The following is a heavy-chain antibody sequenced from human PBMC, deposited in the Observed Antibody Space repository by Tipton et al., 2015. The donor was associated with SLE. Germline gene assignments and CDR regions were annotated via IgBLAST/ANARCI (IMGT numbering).Heavy chain of an antibody. CDR3: ARLYAYDSTASYYFDY. CDR1: GGSISTSGYY. D-gene: IGHD3-22*01. Sequence: TLSLTCTVSGGSISTSGYYWNWIRHLPGRGLEWIGYIYNNGYIYYNPSLQSRVTISLDASKNQFSLKMTSVTAADTAVYFCARLYAYDSTASYYFDYWGQGSRVIASS. CDR2: IYNNGYI. J-gene: IGHJ4*02. V-gene: IGHV4-31*03.